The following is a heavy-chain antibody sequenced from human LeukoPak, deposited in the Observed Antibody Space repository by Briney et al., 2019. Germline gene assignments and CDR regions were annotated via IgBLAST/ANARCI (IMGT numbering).Heavy chain of an antibody. CDR3: AGDERYSSSWYYDY. D-gene: IGHD6-13*01. V-gene: IGHV1-18*01. J-gene: IGHJ4*02. CDR1: GYTFTSYG. CDR2: ISAYNGNT. Sequence: GASVKVSCKASGYTFTSYGISWVRQAPGQGLEWMGWISAYNGNTNYTQKLQGRVTMTTDTSTSTAYMELRSLRSDDTAVYYCAGDERYSSSWYYDYWGQGTLVTVSS.